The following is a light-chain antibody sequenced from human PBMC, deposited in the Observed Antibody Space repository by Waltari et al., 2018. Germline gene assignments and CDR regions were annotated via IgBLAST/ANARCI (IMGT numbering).Light chain of an antibody. CDR2: KGI. V-gene: IGLV8-61*01. CDR3: VMYMGSGIWV. Sequence: QTVVTHEPSLSVYPGATVTLTFAFSSFSVPSHSYPSWYPQSPGQPPRTLVYKGITRSSGVPDRFSGSILGNKAALTITGAQADDESDYYCVMYMGSGIWVFGGGTKLTVL. CDR1: SFSVPSHSY. J-gene: IGLJ3*02.